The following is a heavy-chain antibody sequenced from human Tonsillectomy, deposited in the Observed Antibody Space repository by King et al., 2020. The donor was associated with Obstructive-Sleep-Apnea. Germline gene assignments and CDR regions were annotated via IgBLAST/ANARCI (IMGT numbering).Heavy chain of an antibody. D-gene: IGHD3-22*01. CDR1: GFTFSSYA. V-gene: IGHV3-64D*06. CDR3: VVGDDSSGYYYTYDY. J-gene: IGHJ4*02. Sequence: VQLVESGGGLVQPGGSLRLSCSASGFTFSSYAMHWVRQAPGKGLEYVSAISSNGGSTYYADSVKGRFTISRDNSKNTLYLQMSSLRAEDTAVYYCVVGDDSSGYYYTYDYWGQGTLVTVSS. CDR2: ISSNGGST.